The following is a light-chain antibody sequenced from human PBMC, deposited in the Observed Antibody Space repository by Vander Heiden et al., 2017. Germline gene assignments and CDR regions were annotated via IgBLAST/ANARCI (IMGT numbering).Light chain of an antibody. V-gene: IGKV1-5*03. J-gene: IGKJ4*01. CDR1: QSNSSL. Sequence: DIQMTQSPSTLSASVGDRVTITCRASQSNSSLLAWYQQKPGKDPKFLIYKASSLESGVPSRFSGSGSGTEFTLTISSLQPDDFATYYCQQYNSYPLTCGGGTKVEIK. CDR3: QQYNSYPLT. CDR2: KAS.